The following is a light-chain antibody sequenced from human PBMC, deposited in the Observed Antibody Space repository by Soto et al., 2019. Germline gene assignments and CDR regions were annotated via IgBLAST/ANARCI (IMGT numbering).Light chain of an antibody. Sequence: SYDLTQPLSVSVALGQTARITCGGNNIGSKNVHWYQQKPGQAPVLVMYRDSNRPSGIPERFSGSNSGNTATLTISRAQAGDEADYYCQVWDSSTSSYVFGTGTKLTVL. CDR2: RDS. V-gene: IGLV3-9*01. CDR3: QVWDSSTSSYV. J-gene: IGLJ1*01. CDR1: NIGSKN.